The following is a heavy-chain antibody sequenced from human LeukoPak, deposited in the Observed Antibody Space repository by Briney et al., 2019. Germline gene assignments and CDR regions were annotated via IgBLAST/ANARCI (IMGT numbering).Heavy chain of an antibody. J-gene: IGHJ2*01. V-gene: IGHV4-39*07. CDR3: ARDRWRPDWYFDL. Sequence: SETLSLTCTVSGASISSNSYNWGWIRQPPGKGLEWIGSIYYSGSTYYNPSLKSRVTISVDTSKNQFSLKLSSVTAADAAVYYCARDRWRPDWYFDLWGRGTPVTVSS. CDR1: GASISSNSYN. D-gene: IGHD4-23*01. CDR2: IYYSGST.